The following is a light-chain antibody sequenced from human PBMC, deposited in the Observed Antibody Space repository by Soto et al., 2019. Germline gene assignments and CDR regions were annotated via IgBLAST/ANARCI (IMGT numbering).Light chain of an antibody. Sequence: EIVLTQSPATLSFSPGDTATLPCRASQNVGSYLAWYQQKPGQAPRLLIYEIFKRATGIPARFSGSGSGTDFTLTISSLEPEDVAVYYCQHRDRWPPIITFGPGTTVDIK. CDR2: EIF. CDR3: QHRDRWPPIIT. J-gene: IGKJ3*01. CDR1: QNVGSY. V-gene: IGKV3-11*01.